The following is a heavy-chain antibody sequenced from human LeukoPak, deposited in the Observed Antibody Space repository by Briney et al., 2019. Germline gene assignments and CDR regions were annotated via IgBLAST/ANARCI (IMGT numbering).Heavy chain of an antibody. V-gene: IGHV3-33*01. D-gene: IGHD6-19*01. Sequence: GGSLRLSCAASGFTFSSYGMHWVRQAPGKGLEWVAVIWYDGSNKYYADSVKGRLTISRDNSKNTLYLQMNSLRAEDTAVYYCAREPNSGWPYYYYGMDVWGQGTTVTVSS. CDR3: AREPNSGWPYYYYGMDV. CDR1: GFTFSSYG. J-gene: IGHJ6*02. CDR2: IWYDGSNK.